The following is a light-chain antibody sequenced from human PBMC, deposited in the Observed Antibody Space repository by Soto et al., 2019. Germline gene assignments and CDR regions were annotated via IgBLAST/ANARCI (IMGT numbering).Light chain of an antibody. CDR2: GAS. V-gene: IGKV3-20*01. J-gene: IGKJ5*01. CDR3: QRYGSSLT. Sequence: IVLTQSPGTLSFCPGERVTLSCSATQSVSSSSLDWYQQKPGQAPMLLIYGASSRATGIPDRFSGSGSGTDFTLTISRLEPEDFAVYYCQRYGSSLTFGQGTRLEI. CDR1: QSVSSSS.